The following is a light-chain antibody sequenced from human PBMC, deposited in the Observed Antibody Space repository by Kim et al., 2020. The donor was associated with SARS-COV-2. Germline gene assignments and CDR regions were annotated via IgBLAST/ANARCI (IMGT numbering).Light chain of an antibody. Sequence: ALGQTVRITCQGDSLRNYYASWYQQKPGQAPVLVIYGKNNRPSGIPDRFSGSNSGNTASLTITGAQAEDEADYYCNSRDSSGNHVLFGGGTKLTVL. CDR1: SLRNYY. CDR3: NSRDSSGNHVL. V-gene: IGLV3-19*01. J-gene: IGLJ2*01. CDR2: GKN.